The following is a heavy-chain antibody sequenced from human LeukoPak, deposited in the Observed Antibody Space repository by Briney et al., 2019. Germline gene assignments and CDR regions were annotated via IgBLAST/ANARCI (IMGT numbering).Heavy chain of an antibody. CDR1: GFTFSSYW. CDR2: IKQDGSEK. CDR3: ARGSDFWSGYFAFDY. J-gene: IGHJ4*02. Sequence: GGSLRLSCAASGFTFSSYWMSWVRQAPGKGLEWVANIKQDGSEKYYVDSVKGRFTISRDNAKNSLYLQMNSLRAEDTAAYYCARGSDFWSGYFAFDYWGQGTLVTVSS. V-gene: IGHV3-7*01. D-gene: IGHD3-3*01.